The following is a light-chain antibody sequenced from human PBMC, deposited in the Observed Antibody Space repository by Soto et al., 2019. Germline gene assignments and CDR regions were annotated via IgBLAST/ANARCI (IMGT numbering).Light chain of an antibody. CDR2: GAS. CDR1: QSIRSNY. Sequence: EIVLTQSPGTLSLSPVERATLSCRASQSIRSNYVAWYQQKPGQGPRLLIYGASSRATGIPDRFSGGGSGTDFSLTISRLDPEDFAVYYCQKYSSSPITCGQGKRREIK. CDR3: QKYSSSPIT. V-gene: IGKV3-20*01. J-gene: IGKJ5*01.